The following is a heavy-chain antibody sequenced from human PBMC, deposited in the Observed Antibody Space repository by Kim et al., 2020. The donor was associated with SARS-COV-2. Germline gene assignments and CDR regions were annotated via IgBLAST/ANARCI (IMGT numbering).Heavy chain of an antibody. CDR3: ARTVEVAATGTAFYFDY. Sequence: ASVKVSCKASGYIFTSYAIHWVRQAPGQTLEWMGWINAANDHTKYSQKFQGRVTITRDTSASTAYMQLRSLRSEDTAVYYCARTVEVAATGTAFYFDYWGQGTLVTVSS. J-gene: IGHJ4*02. V-gene: IGHV1-3*01. CDR1: GYIFTSYA. D-gene: IGHD6-13*01. CDR2: INAANDHT.